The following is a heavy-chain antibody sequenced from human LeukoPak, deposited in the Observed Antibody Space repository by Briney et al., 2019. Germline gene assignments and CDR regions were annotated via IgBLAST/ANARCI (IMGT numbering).Heavy chain of an antibody. V-gene: IGHV3-21*01. CDR2: ISSSSSYI. J-gene: IGHJ4*02. Sequence: GETLRLSCAASGFTFNSYGMSWVRQAPGKGLEWVSSISSSSSYIYYADSVKGRFTISRDNAKNSLYLQMNSLRAEDTAVYYCARDHSSGWRASFDYWGRGTLVTVSS. CDR1: GFTFNSYG. CDR3: ARDHSSGWRASFDY. D-gene: IGHD6-19*01.